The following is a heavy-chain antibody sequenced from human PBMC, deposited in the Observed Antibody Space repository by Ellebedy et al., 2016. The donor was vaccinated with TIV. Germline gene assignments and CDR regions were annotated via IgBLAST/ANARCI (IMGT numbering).Heavy chain of an antibody. CDR1: GFTFSDYY. D-gene: IGHD5-18*01. CDR3: AREGDTAMVNGMDV. Sequence: GESLKISCAASGFTFSDYYMSWIRQAPGKGLEWVSYISSSSSTIYYADSVKGRFTISRYNAQNSLYLQMNSLRAEDMAVYNCAREGDTAMVNGMDVWGQGTTVTVSS. J-gene: IGHJ6*02. CDR2: ISSSSSTI. V-gene: IGHV3-11*01.